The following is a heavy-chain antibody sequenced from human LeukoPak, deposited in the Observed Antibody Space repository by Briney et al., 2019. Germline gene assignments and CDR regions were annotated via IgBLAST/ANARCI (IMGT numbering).Heavy chain of an antibody. CDR3: AKTPPAYCSGGSCYPYYFDY. CDR2: IRYDGTNK. CDR1: GFSFNTYG. D-gene: IGHD2-15*01. J-gene: IGHJ4*02. Sequence: GGSLRLSCAASGFSFNTYGMHWVRQAPGKGLEWVAFIRYDGTNKYYADSVKGRFTISRDNSKNTLYLQMNSLRAEDTAVYYCAKTPPAYCSGGSCYPYYFDYWGQGTLVTVSS. V-gene: IGHV3-30*02.